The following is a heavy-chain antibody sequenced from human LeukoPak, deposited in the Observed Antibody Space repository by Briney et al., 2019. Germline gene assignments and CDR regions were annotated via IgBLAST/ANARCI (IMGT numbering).Heavy chain of an antibody. D-gene: IGHD3-10*01. V-gene: IGHV1-24*01. CDR2: FDPEDGET. CDR1: GYTLTELS. CDR3: ATDKGDGSGSYIDY. Sequence: GASVKVSFKGSGYTLTELSLQWVRQAPGKGPEWMGGFDPEDGETIYAQKFQGRVTMTEDTSTDTAYMELSSLRSEDTAVYYCATDKGDGSGSYIDYWGQGTLVTVSS. J-gene: IGHJ4*02.